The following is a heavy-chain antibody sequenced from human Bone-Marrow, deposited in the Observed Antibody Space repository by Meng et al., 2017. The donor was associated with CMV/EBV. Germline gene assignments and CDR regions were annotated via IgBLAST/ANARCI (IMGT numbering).Heavy chain of an antibody. CDR1: GYTFTDHY. J-gene: IGHJ4*02. D-gene: IGHD7-27*01. CDR3: ARDNDWGPEY. Sequence: ASVKVSRKASGYTFTDHYFHWVRQAPGQGLEWMGWIYPKSGGTHYAQKFQGRFTVTRDTSISTGYMELSSLGSDDTAVYYCARDNDWGPEYGGQGKLVNVAS. V-gene: IGHV1-2*02. CDR2: IYPKSGGT.